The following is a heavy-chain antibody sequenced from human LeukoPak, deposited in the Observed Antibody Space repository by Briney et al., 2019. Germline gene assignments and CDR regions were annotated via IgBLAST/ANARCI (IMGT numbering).Heavy chain of an antibody. Sequence: GASVKVSRKASGYTFTGYYMHWVRQAPGQGLEWMGWINPNSGGTNYAQKFQGRVTMTRDTSISTAYMELSRLRSDDTAVYYCARDLGGMTTVVTRAYYFDYWGQGTLVTVSS. V-gene: IGHV1-2*02. CDR2: INPNSGGT. J-gene: IGHJ4*02. CDR1: GYTFTGYY. D-gene: IGHD4-23*01. CDR3: ARDLGGMTTVVTRAYYFDY.